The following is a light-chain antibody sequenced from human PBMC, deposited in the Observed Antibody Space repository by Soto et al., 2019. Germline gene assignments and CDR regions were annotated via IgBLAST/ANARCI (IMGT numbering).Light chain of an antibody. V-gene: IGKV2-24*01. CDR2: KIS. CDR1: ESLAHGDGNTY. J-gene: IGKJ1*01. Sequence: DIVMTQTPLSSPVTLGQPASISCRSSESLAHGDGNTYLSWLHQRPGQPPRLLIQKISNRYSGVPDRFSGSGAGTEFTLTISRVEAEDFGVYYCLQATHFPWTFGQGTRVENK. CDR3: LQATHFPWT.